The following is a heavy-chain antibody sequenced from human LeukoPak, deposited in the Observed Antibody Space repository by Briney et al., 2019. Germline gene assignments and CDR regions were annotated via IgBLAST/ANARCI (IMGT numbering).Heavy chain of an antibody. J-gene: IGHJ4*02. CDR1: GFTFSSYG. Sequence: GGSLRLSCAASGFTFSSYGMHWVRQAPGKGLEWVAFIRYDGSNKYYADSVKGRFTISKDNSKNTLYLQMNSLRAEDTAVYYCANNPITIFGVAPPGDYFDYWGQGTLVTVSS. CDR3: ANNPITIFGVAPPGDYFDY. CDR2: IRYDGSNK. V-gene: IGHV3-30*02. D-gene: IGHD3-3*01.